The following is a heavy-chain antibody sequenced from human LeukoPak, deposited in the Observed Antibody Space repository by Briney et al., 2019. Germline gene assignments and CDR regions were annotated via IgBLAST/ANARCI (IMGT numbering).Heavy chain of an antibody. CDR3: ARHVSGSAMMHYFDY. J-gene: IGHJ4*02. CDR2: IYYSGSS. D-gene: IGHD5-18*01. Sequence: SETLSLTCNVSGASIRSGRNYWGWIRQSPGKGLEWIGSIYYSGSSSYNPSLQSRVSISVDTSKNHISLKVFSLTAADTALYYCARHVSGSAMMHYFDYWGQGHLATVSS. V-gene: IGHV4-39*01. CDR1: GASIRSGRNY.